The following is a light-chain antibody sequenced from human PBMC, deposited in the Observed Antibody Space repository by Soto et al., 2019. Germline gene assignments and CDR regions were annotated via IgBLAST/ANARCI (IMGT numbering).Light chain of an antibody. Sequence: QSVLTQPPSVSGAPGQRVTISCTRSSSNIGAGYDVHWYQQLPGTAPKLLIYNNNNRPSGVPDRFSGSKSGTSASLAITGLQAEDEADYYCQSYDSSLSGVVFGGGTKVTVL. J-gene: IGLJ2*01. CDR3: QSYDSSLSGVV. V-gene: IGLV1-40*01. CDR2: NNN. CDR1: SSNIGAGYD.